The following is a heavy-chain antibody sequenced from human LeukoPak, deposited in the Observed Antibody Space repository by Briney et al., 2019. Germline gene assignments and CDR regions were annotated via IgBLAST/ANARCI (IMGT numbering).Heavy chain of an antibody. D-gene: IGHD3-22*01. CDR2: INPNSGGT. V-gene: IGHV1-2*02. J-gene: IGHJ4*02. CDR1: GHTFTAYY. CDR3: ATYYSDTSARD. Sequence: ASVTVSFKASGHTFTAYYMFWVRQAPGQGLEWMGWINPNSGGTNYAPKFQGRVTMTRDTSISTAHMELSGLTSDDTAVYFCATYYSDTSARDWGQGTLVTVSS.